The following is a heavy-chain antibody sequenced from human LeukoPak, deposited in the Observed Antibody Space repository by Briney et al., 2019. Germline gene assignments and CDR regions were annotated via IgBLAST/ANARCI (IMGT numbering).Heavy chain of an antibody. Sequence: GGSLRLSCAASGFTFSTYRMNWVRQAPGKGLEWVSYISSGSNTIYYADSVKGRFTVSRDNSKNTLYLQMSSLRAGDTAVYYCAKAGHYGSGSYYSDYWGRGTLVTVSP. CDR3: AKAGHYGSGSYYSDY. V-gene: IGHV3-48*01. CDR2: ISSGSNTI. CDR1: GFTFSTYR. D-gene: IGHD3-10*01. J-gene: IGHJ4*02.